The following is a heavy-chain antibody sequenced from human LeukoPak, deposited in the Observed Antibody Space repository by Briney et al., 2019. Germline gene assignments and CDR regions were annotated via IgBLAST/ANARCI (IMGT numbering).Heavy chain of an antibody. D-gene: IGHD2-2*01. CDR3: ARVLGYCSSSSCYGWFDP. CDR1: GGSISSGGYY. V-gene: IGHV4-31*03. Sequence: PSETLSLTCTVSGGSISSGGYYWSWIRQHPGKGLEWIGYIYYSGSTYYNPSLKSRLTISVDTSKNYFSLKLSSVTAADTAVYYCARVLGYCSSSSCYGWFDPWGQGTLVTVSP. CDR2: IYYSGST. J-gene: IGHJ5*02.